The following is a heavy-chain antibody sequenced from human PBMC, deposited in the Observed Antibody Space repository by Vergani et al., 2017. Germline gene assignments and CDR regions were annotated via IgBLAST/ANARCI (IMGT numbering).Heavy chain of an antibody. Sequence: EVQLVESGGGLVQPGGSLRLSCAASGFTFSSYWMSWVRQAPGKGLEWVANIKQDGSEKYYVDSVKGRFTISRDNAKNSLYLQRNSLRAEDTAVYYCARSANSGSYYLIFGDYWGQGTLVTVSS. CDR1: GFTFSSYW. V-gene: IGHV3-7*01. CDR2: IKQDGSEK. D-gene: IGHD1-26*01. J-gene: IGHJ4*02. CDR3: ARSANSGSYYLIFGDY.